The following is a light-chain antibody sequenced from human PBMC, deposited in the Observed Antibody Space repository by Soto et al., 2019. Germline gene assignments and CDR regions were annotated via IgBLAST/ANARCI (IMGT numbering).Light chain of an antibody. Sequence: IVLTQSPGTLSLSPGERATLSCRASQSVSSSYLAWYQQKPGQAPRLPIYGASSSATGIPDRFSGSGSGTDFTLTISRLEPEDFAVYYCHQYDSSPLTCSGGTVVEIK. CDR2: GAS. CDR1: QSVSSSY. V-gene: IGKV3-20*01. J-gene: IGKJ4*01. CDR3: HQYDSSPLT.